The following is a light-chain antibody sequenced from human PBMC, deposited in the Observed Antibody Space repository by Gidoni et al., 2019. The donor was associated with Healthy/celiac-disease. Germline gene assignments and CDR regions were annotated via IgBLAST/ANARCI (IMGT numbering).Light chain of an antibody. CDR1: QSISSW. CDR3: RQYNSYSPWT. CDR2: KAS. J-gene: IGKJ1*01. Sequence: DIQMTQSPSTLAASVGDRVTITCRASQSISSWLAWYQQKPGKAPKLLIYKASSLESGVPSRFIGSGSGTEFTLTISSLQPDDFATYYCRQYNSYSPWTFGQGTKVEIK. V-gene: IGKV1-5*03.